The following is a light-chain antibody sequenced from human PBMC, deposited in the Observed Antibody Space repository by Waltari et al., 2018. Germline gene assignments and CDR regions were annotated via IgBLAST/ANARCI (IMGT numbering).Light chain of an antibody. Sequence: SYVLTQPHSVSVAPGQPARITCGGDNIEAKSVNWYQQKPGQAHVVVVFDDSDRPSGIPERFSGANSGNTATLTISRVEGGDEADYFCQVWDSSGDLLVIFGGGTKLTVL. CDR2: DDS. CDR1: NIEAKS. V-gene: IGLV3-21*02. J-gene: IGLJ2*01. CDR3: QVWDSSGDLLVI.